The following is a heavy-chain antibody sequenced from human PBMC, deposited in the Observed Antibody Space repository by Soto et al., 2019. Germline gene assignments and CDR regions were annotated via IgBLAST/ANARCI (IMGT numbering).Heavy chain of an antibody. CDR3: ARDRRRGTTYYYYGMDV. J-gene: IGHJ6*02. CDR2: IIPIFGTA. D-gene: IGHD1-1*01. Sequence: QVQLVQSGAEVKKPGSSVKVSCKASGGTFSSYAISWVRQAPGQGLEWMGGIIPIFGTANYAQKLQGRVTITADESTSTAYMELSSLRSEDTAVHYCARDRRRGTTYYYYGMDVWGQGTTVTVSS. V-gene: IGHV1-69*01. CDR1: GGTFSSYA.